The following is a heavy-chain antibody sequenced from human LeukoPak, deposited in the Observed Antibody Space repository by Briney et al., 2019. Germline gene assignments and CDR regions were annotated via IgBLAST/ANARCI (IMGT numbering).Heavy chain of an antibody. CDR3: AREGPTTNWGLSYYYYYYMDV. CDR1: GFTFSSYE. Sequence: PGGSLRLSCAASGFTFSSYEMNWVRQAPGKGLEWVSYISSSGSTIYYADSVKGRFTISRDNAKNSLYLQMNSLRAEDTAVYYCAREGPTTNWGLSYYYYYYMDVWGKGTTVTISS. V-gene: IGHV3-48*03. CDR2: ISSSGSTI. J-gene: IGHJ6*03. D-gene: IGHD7-27*01.